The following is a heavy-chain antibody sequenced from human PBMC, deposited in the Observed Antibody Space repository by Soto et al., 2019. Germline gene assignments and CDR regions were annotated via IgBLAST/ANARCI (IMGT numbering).Heavy chain of an antibody. CDR1: GYTFTGYY. Sequence: ASVKVSCKASGYTFTGYYMHWVRQAPGQGLEWMGWINPNSGGTNYAQKFQGWVTMTRDTSISTAYMELSRLRSDDTAVYYCARESSYYEDSSCYYGNHRVDPCVHGTLSTVPS. V-gene: IGHV1-2*04. D-gene: IGHD3-22*01. J-gene: IGHJ5*02. CDR2: INPNSGGT. CDR3: ARESSYYEDSSCYYGNHRVDP.